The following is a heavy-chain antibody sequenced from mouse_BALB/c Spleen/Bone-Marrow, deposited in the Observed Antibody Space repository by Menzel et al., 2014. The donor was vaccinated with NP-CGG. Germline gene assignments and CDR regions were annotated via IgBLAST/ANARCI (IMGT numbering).Heavy chain of an antibody. CDR1: GFNIKDTY. V-gene: IGHV14-3*02. Sequence: VQLKESGAELVKPGASVKLSCTASGFNIKDTYMHWVKQRPEQGLDWIGRIDPANGNTKYDPKFQGKATITADTSSNAAYLQLSSLTSEDTAVYYCAREDYGNSYAMDYWSQGTSVTVSS. J-gene: IGHJ4*01. CDR3: AREDYGNSYAMDY. D-gene: IGHD2-1*01. CDR2: IDPANGNT.